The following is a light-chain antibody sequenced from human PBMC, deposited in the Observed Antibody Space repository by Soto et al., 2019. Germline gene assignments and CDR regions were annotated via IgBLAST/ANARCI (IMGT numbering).Light chain of an antibody. CDR1: SSDVGGYNY. Sequence: QSALTQPASVSGSPGQSITIPCTGTSSDVGGYNYVSWYQHHPGKAPKLMIYDVSNRPSGVSNRFSGSKSGNTASLTISGLRAEDEAHYYCCSYARSSPYVFGTGTKVTVL. V-gene: IGLV2-14*03. CDR3: CSYARSSPYV. CDR2: DVS. J-gene: IGLJ1*01.